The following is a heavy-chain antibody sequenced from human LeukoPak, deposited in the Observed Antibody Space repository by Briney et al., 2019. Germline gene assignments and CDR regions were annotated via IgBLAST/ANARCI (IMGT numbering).Heavy chain of an antibody. J-gene: IGHJ4*02. CDR2: MKSIVDGGTT. Sequence: GGSLRLSCAGTGFIFSNAWMGWVRQAPGKGLEWVGRMKSIVDGGTTDYAATVKGRFAISRDDSKTTLFLQMHSLKTEDTAVYYSITDKPDRGLRTFDYWGQGTLVTVSS. CDR1: GFIFSNAW. CDR3: ITDKPDRGLRTFDY. V-gene: IGHV3-15*01. D-gene: IGHD2-15*01.